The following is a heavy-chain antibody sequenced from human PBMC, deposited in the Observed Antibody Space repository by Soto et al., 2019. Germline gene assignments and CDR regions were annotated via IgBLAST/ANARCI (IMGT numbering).Heavy chain of an antibody. CDR3: AKDRDIAYHLEGGFYYSGMDV. J-gene: IGHJ6*02. V-gene: IGHV3-23*01. D-gene: IGHD5-12*01. CDR1: GFTFNNYA. Sequence: EVQLLESGGVLVQPGQSLRLSCAASGFTFNNYAMNWVRQAPGKGLQWVSAISAGGADTYYAGSVKGRFTISRDHSKKTLYLQMNSLRAEDTARYYCAKDRDIAYHLEGGFYYSGMDVWGQGTTVTVSS. CDR2: ISAGGADT.